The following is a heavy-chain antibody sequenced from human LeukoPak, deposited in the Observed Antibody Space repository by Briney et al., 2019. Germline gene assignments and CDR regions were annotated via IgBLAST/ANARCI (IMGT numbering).Heavy chain of an antibody. V-gene: IGHV3-48*01. CDR1: GFTFSHYA. Sequence: GESLKISCAASGFTFSHYAMNWVRQAPGKGLEWVPYITADSSPMYYADSVKGRFTISRDNAKNSVSLEMNSLRAEDTAVYYCARGRPVDYWGQGTLVTVSS. CDR3: ARGRPVDY. CDR2: ITADSSPM. J-gene: IGHJ4*02.